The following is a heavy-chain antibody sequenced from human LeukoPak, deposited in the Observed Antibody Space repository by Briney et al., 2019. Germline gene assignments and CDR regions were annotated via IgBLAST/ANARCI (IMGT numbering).Heavy chain of an antibody. CDR2: IYTSGST. CDR3: AKDGISINALDM. V-gene: IGHV4-59*01. J-gene: IGHJ3*02. D-gene: IGHD1-14*01. CDR1: GGSISSYY. Sequence: PSETLSLTCTVSGGSISSYYWSWIRQPPGKGLEWIGYIYTSGSTNYNPSLKSRVTISVDTSKNQFSLKLSYVTAADTAVYYCAKDGISINALDMWGQGTMVTVSS.